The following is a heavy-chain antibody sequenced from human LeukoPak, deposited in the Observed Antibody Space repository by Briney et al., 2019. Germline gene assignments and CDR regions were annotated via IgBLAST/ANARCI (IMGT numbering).Heavy chain of an antibody. J-gene: IGHJ6*02. CDR1: GGSISSGDYY. CDR2: IYYSGST. CDR3: ARARSAIAARGYYYGMDV. Sequence: ASETLSLTCTVSGGSISSGDYYWSWIRQPPGKGLEWIGYIYYSGSTYYNPSLKSRVTISVDTSKNQFSLKLSSVTAADTAVYYCARARSAIAARGYYYGMDVWGQGTTVTVSS. V-gene: IGHV4-30-4*01. D-gene: IGHD6-6*01.